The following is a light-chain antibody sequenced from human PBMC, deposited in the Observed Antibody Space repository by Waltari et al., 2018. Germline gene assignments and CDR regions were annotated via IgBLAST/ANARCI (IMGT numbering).Light chain of an antibody. CDR3: QQYNSYWHT. J-gene: IGKJ2*01. CDR2: KAS. CDR1: QRISSW. V-gene: IGKV1-5*03. Sequence: DIQMTQSPSTLSASVGDRVTITCRASQRISSWLAWYQQKPGKAPKLLIYKASSLESGVPSRFSGSGSGTEFTLTISSLQPDDFATYYCQQYNSYWHTFGQGTKLEIK.